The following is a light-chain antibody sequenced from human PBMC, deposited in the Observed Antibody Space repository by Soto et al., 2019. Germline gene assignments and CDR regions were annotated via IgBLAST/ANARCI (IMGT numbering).Light chain of an antibody. Sequence: HSPSALPASVGDRVTATFRASPGIGTYVVWYQQERGKAPTVLIYASSTLQAGVPSRFSGSGSGTDFSLTISSLHPEDVANYYCQQVDSYPRTFGQGTKVDI. V-gene: IGKV1-9*01. CDR1: PGIGTY. J-gene: IGKJ1*01. CDR2: ASS. CDR3: QQVDSYPRT.